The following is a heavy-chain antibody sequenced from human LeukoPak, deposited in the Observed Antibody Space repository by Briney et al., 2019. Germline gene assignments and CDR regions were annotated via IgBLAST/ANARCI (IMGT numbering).Heavy chain of an antibody. CDR1: GGSISSYY. V-gene: IGHV4-59*08. CDR3: ARLGQQLEKVDY. D-gene: IGHD6-13*01. Sequence: SSETLSLTCTVSGGSISSYYWSWIRQPPGKGLEWIGYIYYSGSTNYSPSLKSRVTISVDTSKNQFSLKLSSVTAADTAVYYCARLGQQLEKVDYWGQGTLVTVSS. J-gene: IGHJ4*02. CDR2: IYYSGST.